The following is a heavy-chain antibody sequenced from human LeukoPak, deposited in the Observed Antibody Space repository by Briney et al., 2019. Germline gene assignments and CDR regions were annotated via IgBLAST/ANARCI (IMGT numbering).Heavy chain of an antibody. CDR3: ARDYYDSSGYIDY. V-gene: IGHV3-66*01. CDR2: IYSGGST. Sequence: GGSLRLSCAASGFTVSSNYMSWVRRAPGKGLEWVSVIYSGGSTYYADSVKGRFTISRDNAKNSLYLQMNSLRAEDTAVYYCARDYYDSSGYIDYWGQGTLVTVSS. CDR1: GFTVSSNY. J-gene: IGHJ4*02. D-gene: IGHD3-22*01.